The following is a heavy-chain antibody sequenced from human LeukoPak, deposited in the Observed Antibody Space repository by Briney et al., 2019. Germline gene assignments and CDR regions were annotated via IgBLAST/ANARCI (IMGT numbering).Heavy chain of an antibody. CDR3: ASRYYYDSGGYHDY. CDR1: GDFISSYY. CDR2: IYYSGST. V-gene: IGHV4-59*01. Sequence: SETLSLTCTVSGDFISSYYWNWIRQPPGKGLEWIGYIYYSGSTNYNPSLKSRVTISVDTSKNQFSLKLSSVTAADTAVYYCASRYYYDSGGYHDYWGQGTLVTVSS. D-gene: IGHD3-22*01. J-gene: IGHJ4*02.